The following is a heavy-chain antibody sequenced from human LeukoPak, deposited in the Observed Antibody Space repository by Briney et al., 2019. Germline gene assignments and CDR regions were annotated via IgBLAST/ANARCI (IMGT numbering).Heavy chain of an antibody. J-gene: IGHJ5*02. Sequence: GASVKVSCKASGYTFTGYYMHWVRQAAGQGLEGVGWINPNSGGTNYAQKFQGRVTMTRDTSISTAYMELSRLRSDDTAVYYCARVGSSWLAESDNWFDPWGQGTLVTVSS. CDR1: GYTFTGYY. CDR3: ARVGSSWLAESDNWFDP. D-gene: IGHD6-13*01. V-gene: IGHV1-2*02. CDR2: INPNSGGT.